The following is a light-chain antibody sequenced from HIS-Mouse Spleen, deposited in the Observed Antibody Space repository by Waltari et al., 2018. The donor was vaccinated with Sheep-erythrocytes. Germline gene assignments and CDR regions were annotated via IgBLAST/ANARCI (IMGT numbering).Light chain of an antibody. V-gene: IGLV2-11*01. CDR1: SSDVGGYNY. Sequence: QSALTQPRSVSGSPGQSVTISCTGTSSDVGGYNYVSWYQQHPGKAPKLMIYDVSKRPSGVPDRFSGSNSGNTATLTSSGTQAMDEADYYCQAWDSSTVVFGGGTKLTVL. CDR3: QAWDSSTVV. CDR2: DVS. J-gene: IGLJ2*01.